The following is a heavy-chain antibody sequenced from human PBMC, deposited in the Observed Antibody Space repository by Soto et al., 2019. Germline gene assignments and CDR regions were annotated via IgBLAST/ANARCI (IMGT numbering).Heavy chain of an antibody. J-gene: IGHJ3*02. CDR2: IYHSGTS. V-gene: IGHV4-4*02. D-gene: IGHD2-15*01. CDR3: SRAHGLWYGVSCYSGAFDM. Sequence: QVQLQESGPGLVKPSETLSLTCAVAGDSISSSSWWSWVRQSPGKGLEWIGEIYHSGTSHYNPSLRGRGSISVDQYKKRFSLNLSSVTARAPGGYFGSRAHGLWYGVSCYSGAFDMWGQGTLVIVSS. CDR1: GDSISSSSW.